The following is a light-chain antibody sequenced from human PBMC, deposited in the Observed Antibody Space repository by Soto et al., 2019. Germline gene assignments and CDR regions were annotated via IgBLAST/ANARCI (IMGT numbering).Light chain of an antibody. CDR1: QSVSSNY. CDR3: QQFSSYPLT. CDR2: IAS. V-gene: IGKV3-20*01. Sequence: EIVLTQSPGTLSLSPGERATLSCRASQSVSSNYLAWYQQKPGQAPRLLIYIASNRATGIPDRFTGSGSGTDFTLTISRLEPEDFAVYYCQQFSSYPLTFGGGTKVDIK. J-gene: IGKJ4*01.